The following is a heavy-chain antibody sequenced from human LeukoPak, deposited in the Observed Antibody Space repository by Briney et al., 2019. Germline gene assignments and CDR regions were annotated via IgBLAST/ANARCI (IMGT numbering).Heavy chain of an antibody. J-gene: IGHJ4*02. CDR3: ARRDSSGYYYVL. V-gene: IGHV3-23*01. CDR2: ISGSGGST. CDR1: GFTFSSYA. D-gene: IGHD3-22*01. Sequence: GGSLRLSCAASGFTFSSYAMSWVRQAPGKGLEWVSAISGSGGSTYYADSVKGRFTISRDNSKNTLYLQMNSLGAEDTAVYYCARRDSSGYYYVLWGQGTLVTVSS.